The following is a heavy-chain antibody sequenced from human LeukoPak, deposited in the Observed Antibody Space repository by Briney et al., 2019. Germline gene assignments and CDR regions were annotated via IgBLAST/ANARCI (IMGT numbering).Heavy chain of an antibody. D-gene: IGHD6-19*01. Sequence: GGSLRLSCAASGFTFSSNYLSWVRQAPGKGLEWVSVMFSGGSTYYADSVKGRFTISRDNSKNTVYLQMNSLRAEDTAVYYCARPSQWIGAFDIWGQGTMVTVSS. V-gene: IGHV3-53*01. CDR3: ARPSQWIGAFDI. CDR1: GFTFSSNY. CDR2: MFSGGST. J-gene: IGHJ3*02.